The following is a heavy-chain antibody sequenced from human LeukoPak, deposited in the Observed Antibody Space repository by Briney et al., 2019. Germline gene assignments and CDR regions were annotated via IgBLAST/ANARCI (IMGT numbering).Heavy chain of an antibody. D-gene: IGHD2-2*01. V-gene: IGHV1-2*02. CDR1: GYNFKTHA. CDR2: INPNSGGT. Sequence: GASVKVSCQTSGYNFKTHAVSWVRQAPGQGLEWMGWINPNSGGTNYAQKFQGRVTMTRDTSISTAYMELSRLRSDDTAVYYCARDCSSTSCYGFDPWGQGTLVTVSS. J-gene: IGHJ5*02. CDR3: ARDCSSTSCYGFDP.